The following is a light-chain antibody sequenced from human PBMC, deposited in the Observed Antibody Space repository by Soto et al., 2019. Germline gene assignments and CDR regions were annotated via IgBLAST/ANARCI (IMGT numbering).Light chain of an antibody. J-gene: IGKJ5*01. CDR3: QQRSNWPLIT. CDR2: KAS. CDR1: QSVSSY. V-gene: IGKV3-11*01. Sequence: IVLTQSPATLSSSPGERATLSCRASQSVSSYLAWYQQKPGQAPRILIYKASNSATGIPARFSGSGSGTDSTLTISSLEPEDFAVYYCQQRSNWPLITFGQGTRLEIK.